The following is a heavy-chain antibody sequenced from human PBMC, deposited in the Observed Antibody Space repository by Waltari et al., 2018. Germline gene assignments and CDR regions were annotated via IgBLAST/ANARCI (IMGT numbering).Heavy chain of an antibody. CDR1: GYTLTEFS. V-gene: IGHV1-24*01. CDR3: ATIPSSSSPRGY. Sequence: QVQLVQSGAEVKKPGASVKVSCKVSGYTLTEFSMHRVRQAPGKGLEWMGGFEPEDGETIYAQKFQGRVTMTEDTSTDTAYMELSSLRSEDTAVYYCATIPSSSSPRGYWGQGTLVTVSS. D-gene: IGHD6-6*01. CDR2: FEPEDGET. J-gene: IGHJ4*02.